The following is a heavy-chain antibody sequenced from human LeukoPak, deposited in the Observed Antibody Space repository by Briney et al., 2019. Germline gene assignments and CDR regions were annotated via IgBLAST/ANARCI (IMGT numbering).Heavy chain of an antibody. CDR3: ARAGRGSGGDYFDY. D-gene: IGHD3-10*01. CDR1: GYTFTGYY. Sequence: ASVKVSCKASGYTFTGYYMHWVRQAPGQGLEWMGWINPNSGGTNYAQKFQGWVTMTRDTSISTAYMELSRLRSDDTAVYYCARAGRGSGGDYFDYWGQGTLVTVSS. J-gene: IGHJ4*02. V-gene: IGHV1-2*04. CDR2: INPNSGGT.